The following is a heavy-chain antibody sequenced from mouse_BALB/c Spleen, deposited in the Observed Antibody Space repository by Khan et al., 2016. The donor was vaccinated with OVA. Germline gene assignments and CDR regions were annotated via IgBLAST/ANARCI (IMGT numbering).Heavy chain of an antibody. D-gene: IGHD1-1*01. CDR3: ARSYDGAWFAY. CDR1: GYIFIDYV. V-gene: IGHV1-77*01. CDR2: IYPGSGRT. Sequence: QVRLQQSGPELMKPGASVKMSCKASGYIFIDYVISWVKQRTGQGLEWIGEIYPGSGRTYYNERFKGKATLTADKSSNTAYMQLSSLTSEDSAVXFCARSYDGAWFAYWGQGTPVTVSA. J-gene: IGHJ3*01.